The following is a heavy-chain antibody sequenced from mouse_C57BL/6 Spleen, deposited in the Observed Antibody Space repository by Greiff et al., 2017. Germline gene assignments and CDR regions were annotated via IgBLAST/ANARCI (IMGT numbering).Heavy chain of an antibody. Sequence: QVQLQQPGAELVKPGASVKLSCKASGYTFTSYWMHWVKQRPGQGLEWIGMIHPNSGSTNYNEKFKGKATLTVDKSSSTAYMQRSRLTSEDSAVYYCSREGYSYYALDYWGQGTSVTVSS. V-gene: IGHV1-64*01. J-gene: IGHJ4*01. CDR1: GYTFTSYW. D-gene: IGHD3-1*01. CDR3: SREGYSYYALDY. CDR2: IHPNSGST.